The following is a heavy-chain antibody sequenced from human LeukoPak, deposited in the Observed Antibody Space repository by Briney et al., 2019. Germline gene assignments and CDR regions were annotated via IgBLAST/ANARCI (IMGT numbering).Heavy chain of an antibody. D-gene: IGHD2-15*01. V-gene: IGHV3-15*07. CDR2: IKSKTDGGTT. CDR3: TTNPPVRWGASSEPPNY. CDR1: GFTFNNAW. Sequence: GGSLRLSCAASGFTFNNAWMNWVRQAPGKGLEWVGRIKSKTDGGTTDYAAPVTGRFTISRDDPRNTLYLQMNSLKTEDTAVYYCTTNPPVRWGASSEPPNYWGQGTLVTVSS. J-gene: IGHJ4*02.